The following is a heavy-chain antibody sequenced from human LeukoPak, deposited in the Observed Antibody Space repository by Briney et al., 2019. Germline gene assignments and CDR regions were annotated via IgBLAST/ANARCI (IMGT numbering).Heavy chain of an antibody. Sequence: SETLSLTCAVYGGSFSGYYWSWIRQPPGKGLEWIGEINHSGSTNYNPSLKSRVTISVDTSKNQFSLKLSSVTAADTALYYFPGYGMVRGVIMPRPRGDFDIW. J-gene: IGHJ3*02. D-gene: IGHD3-10*01. V-gene: IGHV4-34*01. CDR3: PGYGMVRGVIMPRPRGDFDI. CDR1: GGSFSGYY. CDR2: INHSGST.